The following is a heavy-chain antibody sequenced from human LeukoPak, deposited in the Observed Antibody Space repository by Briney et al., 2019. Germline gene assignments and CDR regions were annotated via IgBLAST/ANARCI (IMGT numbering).Heavy chain of an antibody. CDR3: ARRSTFRVLMVYAMDAFDI. V-gene: IGHV4-39*01. CDR2: IYYSGST. D-gene: IGHD2-8*01. J-gene: IGHJ3*02. CDR1: GGSISSTSYY. Sequence: PSETLSLTCTVSGGSISSTSYYSGWIRQPPGKGLEWIGSIYYSGSTYYNPSLKSRVTIPVDTSKNQFSLKLSSVTAADTAVYYCARRSTFRVLMVYAMDAFDICGQGTMVTVSS.